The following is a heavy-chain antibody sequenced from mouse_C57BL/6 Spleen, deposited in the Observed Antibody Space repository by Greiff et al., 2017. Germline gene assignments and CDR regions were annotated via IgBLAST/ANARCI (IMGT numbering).Heavy chain of an antibody. CDR1: GYTFTSYW. D-gene: IGHD2-2*01. V-gene: IGHV1-72*01. CDR3: ARWDGYDHYYAMDY. J-gene: IGHJ4*01. Sequence: QVQLKQPGAELVKPGASVKLSCKASGYTFTSYWMHWVKQRPGRGLEWIGRIDPNSGGTKYNEKFKSKATLTVDKPSSTAYMQLSSLTSEDSAVYYCARWDGYDHYYAMDYWGQGTSVTVSS. CDR2: IDPNSGGT.